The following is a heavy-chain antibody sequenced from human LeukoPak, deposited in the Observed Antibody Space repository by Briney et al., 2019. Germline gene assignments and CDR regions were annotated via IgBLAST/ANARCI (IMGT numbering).Heavy chain of an antibody. CDR2: ISAYNGNT. J-gene: IGHJ6*03. Sequence: ASVKVSCKASGYTFTSYGISWVRQAPGQGLEWMGWISAYNGNTNYAQKLQGRVTMTTGTSTSTAYMELRSLRSDDTAVYYCARGSFGYYPFYYYYYMDVWGKGTTVTVSS. CDR1: GYTFTSYG. D-gene: IGHD3-22*01. CDR3: ARGSFGYYPFYYYYYMDV. V-gene: IGHV1-18*01.